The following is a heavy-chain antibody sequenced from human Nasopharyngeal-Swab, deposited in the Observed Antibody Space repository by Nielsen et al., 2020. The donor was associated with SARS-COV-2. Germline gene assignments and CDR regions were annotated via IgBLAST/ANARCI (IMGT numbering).Heavy chain of an antibody. CDR2: ISYDGSNK. CDR3: ARATPTYSGGDFDY. Sequence: GGSLRLSCAASGFTFSSYAMHWVRQAPGKGLEWVAVISYDGSNKYYADSVKGRFTISRDNSKNTLYLQMNSLRAEDTAVYYCARATPTYSGGDFDYWGQGTLVTVSS. J-gene: IGHJ4*02. CDR1: GFTFSSYA. D-gene: IGHD2-15*01. V-gene: IGHV3-30*14.